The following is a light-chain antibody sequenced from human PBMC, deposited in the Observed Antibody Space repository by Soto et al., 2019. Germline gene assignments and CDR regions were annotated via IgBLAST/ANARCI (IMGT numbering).Light chain of an antibody. V-gene: IGKV2-24*01. Sequence: DIVLTQTPLSSPVTLGQPASISCRSSQSLVYSDGNTYLSWLQQRPGQPPRLLIYQISNRFSGVPDRFSGSGAGTDFTLKISRVEAEDVGVYSCVQFSHFPRTFGQVTKVEIK. CDR2: QIS. CDR3: VQFSHFPRT. J-gene: IGKJ1*01. CDR1: QSLVYSDGNTY.